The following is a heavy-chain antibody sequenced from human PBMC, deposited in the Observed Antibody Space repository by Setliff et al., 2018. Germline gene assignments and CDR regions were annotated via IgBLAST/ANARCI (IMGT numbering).Heavy chain of an antibody. J-gene: IGHJ4*02. CDR1: GYRFTSNW. D-gene: IGHD5-12*01. CDR3: ARDSDSGYDY. CDR2: VFPVDSDT. Sequence: GESLKISCKGSGYRFTSNWIGWVRQMPGKGLEWMGLVFPVDSDTRYRPSFQGQVTISADKSISTAYLQWSSLKASDIGIYYCARDSDSGYDYWGQGTLVTVSS. V-gene: IGHV5-51*01.